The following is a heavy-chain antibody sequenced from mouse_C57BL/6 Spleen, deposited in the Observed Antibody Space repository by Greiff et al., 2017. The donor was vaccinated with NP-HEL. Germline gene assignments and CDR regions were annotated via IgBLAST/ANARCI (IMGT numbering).Heavy chain of an antibody. CDR1: GFTFSSYA. V-gene: IGHV5-4*03. Sequence: DVKLVESGGGLVKPGGSLKLSCAASGFTFSSYAMSWVRQTPEKRLEWVATISDGGSYTYYPDNVKGRFTISRDNAKNNLYLQMSHLKSEDTAMYYCASRLFAYWGQGTLVTVSA. CDR2: ISDGGSYT. CDR3: ASRLFAY. J-gene: IGHJ3*01.